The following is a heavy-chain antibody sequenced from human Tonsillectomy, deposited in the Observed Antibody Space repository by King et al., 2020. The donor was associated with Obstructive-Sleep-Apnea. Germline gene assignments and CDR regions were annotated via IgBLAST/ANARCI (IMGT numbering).Heavy chain of an antibody. V-gene: IGHV3-11*06. Sequence: VQLVESGGGLVKPGGSLRLSCAASGFTFSDYYMSWIRQAPGKGLEWVSYISSSSSYINYADSVKGRFTISRDNAKNSLYLQMNSLRAEDTAVYYCARVDYDILTGPLYYFDYWGQGTLVTVSS. CDR3: ARVDYDILTGPLYYFDY. CDR2: ISSSSSYI. D-gene: IGHD3-9*01. CDR1: GFTFSDYY. J-gene: IGHJ4*02.